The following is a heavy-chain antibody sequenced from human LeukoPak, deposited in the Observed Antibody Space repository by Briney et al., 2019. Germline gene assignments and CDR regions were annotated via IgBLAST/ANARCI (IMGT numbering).Heavy chain of an antibody. CDR3: AEGPGHGYLCRGGSCQRYNWFLP. Sequence: SETLSLTCAVYGGSFSGYYWSWIRQPPGRGLEWIGEINHSGSTNYNPSLKSRVTISVDTSKNQFSLKLSSVTAADTTVYYCAEGPGHGYLCRGGSCQRYNWFLPWRGASLLSVCS. D-gene: IGHD2-15*01. V-gene: IGHV4-34*01. CDR1: GGSFSGYY. J-gene: IGHJ5*02. CDR2: INHSGST.